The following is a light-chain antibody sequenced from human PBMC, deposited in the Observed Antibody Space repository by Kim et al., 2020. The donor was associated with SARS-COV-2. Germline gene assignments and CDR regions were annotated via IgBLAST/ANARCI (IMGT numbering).Light chain of an antibody. V-gene: IGLV10-54*01. J-gene: IGLJ3*02. CDR2: RNN. CDR3: SAWDSSLSAWV. CDR1: GNTVAYEG. Sequence: QPATLTSAGNGNTVAYEGAVWLQQHQGHPPKLLSNRNNNRPSGISERLSASRSGNTASLTITGLQPADEADYYCSAWDSSLSAWVFGGGTQLTVL.